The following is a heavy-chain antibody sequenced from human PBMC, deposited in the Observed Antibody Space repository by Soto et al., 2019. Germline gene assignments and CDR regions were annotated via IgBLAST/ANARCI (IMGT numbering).Heavy chain of an antibody. J-gene: IGHJ2*01. CDR3: ARPAVAGGAGGYWYCDL. CDR2: INAGNGNT. V-gene: IGHV1-3*01. CDR1: GYTFTSYA. D-gene: IGHD6-19*01. Sequence: QVQLVQSGAEVKKPGASVKVSCKASGYTFTSYAMHWVRQAPGQRLEWMGWINAGNGNTKYSQKFQGRVTITRDTSASTAYMELSSLRSEDTAVYYCARPAVAGGAGGYWYCDLWGRGTLVTVSS.